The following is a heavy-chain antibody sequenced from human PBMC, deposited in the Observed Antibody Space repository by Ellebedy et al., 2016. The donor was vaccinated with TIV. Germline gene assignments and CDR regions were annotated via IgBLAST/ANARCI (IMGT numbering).Heavy chain of an antibody. CDR2: INPNSGGT. CDR1: GYTFTGYY. CDR3: AMGLVTTAVGFDY. J-gene: IGHJ4*02. V-gene: IGHV1-2*02. D-gene: IGHD4-23*01. Sequence: AASVKVSCKASGYTFTGYYMHWVRQAPGQGLEWMGWINPNSGGTNYAQKFQGRVTMTRDTSISTAYMELSRLRSDDTAVYYCAMGLVTTAVGFDYWGQGTLVTVSS.